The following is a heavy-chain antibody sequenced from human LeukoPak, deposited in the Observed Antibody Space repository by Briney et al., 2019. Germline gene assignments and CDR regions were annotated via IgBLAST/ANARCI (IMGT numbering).Heavy chain of an antibody. CDR1: GFTFSNYG. V-gene: IGHV3-30*02. J-gene: IGHJ5*02. D-gene: IGHD6-6*01. CDR3: ATSSFS. Sequence: GGSLRLSCAASGFTFSNYGIHWVRQAPGKGLEWVAYIRYDGSNKHYTDSVKGRFTISRDNSKNTLYLQMSSLRAEDTAMYYCATSSFSWGQGTLVTVSS. CDR2: IRYDGSNK.